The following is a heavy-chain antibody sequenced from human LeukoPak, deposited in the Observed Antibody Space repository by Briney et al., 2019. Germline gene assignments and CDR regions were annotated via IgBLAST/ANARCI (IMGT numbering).Heavy chain of an antibody. J-gene: IGHJ4*02. CDR2: INTDGNVT. V-gene: IGHV3-74*01. Sequence: GGSLRLSCAASGFTFSKYWMLWVRQPAGKGLESVSRINTDGNVTTYADSVKGRFTVSRDNADNTMFLQMNSVRDEDTAVYYCATKQWLAPPPDSWGQGTPVTVSS. CDR1: GFTFSKYW. CDR3: ATKQWLAPPPDS. D-gene: IGHD6-19*01.